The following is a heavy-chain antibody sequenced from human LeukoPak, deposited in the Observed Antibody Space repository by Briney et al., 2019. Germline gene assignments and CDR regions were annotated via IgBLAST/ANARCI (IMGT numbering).Heavy chain of an antibody. CDR2: TGLSGYPL. CDR3: ARKDFSSGSFSY. Sequence: GGSLRLSCAVSGFPFSRFYMSWIRQAPGKGLEWISYTGLSGYPLDYADSVRGRFTISRDNAKNSLYLEMNSLRAEDTAVYYCARKDFSSGSFSYWGQGTLVTVSS. CDR1: GFPFSRFY. D-gene: IGHD3-22*01. J-gene: IGHJ4*02. V-gene: IGHV3-11*04.